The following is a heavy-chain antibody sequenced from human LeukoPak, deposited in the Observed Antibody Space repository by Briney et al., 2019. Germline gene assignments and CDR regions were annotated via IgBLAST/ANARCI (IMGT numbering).Heavy chain of an antibody. CDR2: ISGGATST. J-gene: IGHJ4*02. V-gene: IGHV3-23*01. Sequence: GGSLRLSCAASRLSFNNYGMTWVRQAPGKGLEWVSGISGGATSTYYADSVKGRFTISRDNSKNTLYLQMNSLRAEDTAVYYCARDRSWWVTTTADYWGQGTLVTVSS. D-gene: IGHD4-17*01. CDR1: RLSFNNYG. CDR3: ARDRSWWVTTTADY.